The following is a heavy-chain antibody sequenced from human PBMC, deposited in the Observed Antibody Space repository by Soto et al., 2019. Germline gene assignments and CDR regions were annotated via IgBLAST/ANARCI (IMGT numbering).Heavy chain of an antibody. J-gene: IGHJ4*02. CDR2: IKSKTDGGTT. CDR1: GFTFSNAW. V-gene: IGHV3-15*01. CDR3: TTGNPRYGYGDYCFDY. D-gene: IGHD4-17*01. Sequence: GGSLRLSCAASGFTFSNAWMSWVRQAPGKGLEWVGRIKSKTDGGTTDYAAPVKGRFTISRDDSKNTLYLQMNSLKTEDTAVYYCTTGNPRYGYGDYCFDYWGQGTLVTVSS.